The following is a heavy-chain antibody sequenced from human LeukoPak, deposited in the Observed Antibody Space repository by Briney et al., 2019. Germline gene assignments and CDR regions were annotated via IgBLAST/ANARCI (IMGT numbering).Heavy chain of an antibody. CDR2: ISSSSSYK. V-gene: IGHV3-21*01. J-gene: IGHJ6*03. Sequence: GGSLRLSCAASGLTFSSYTMNWLRQAPGKGLEWVSSISSSSSYKYYADSVKGRFTISRDNAKNSLYLQMNSLRAEDTAVYYCAREDYYGSGSTYYYYYMDVWGKGTTVTISS. CDR3: AREDYYGSGSTYYYYYMDV. CDR1: GLTFSSYT. D-gene: IGHD3-10*01.